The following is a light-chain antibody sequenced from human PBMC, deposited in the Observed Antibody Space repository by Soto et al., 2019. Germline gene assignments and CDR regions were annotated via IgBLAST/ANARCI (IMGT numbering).Light chain of an antibody. CDR2: GAS. V-gene: IGKV1-39*01. CDR1: QSISTY. Sequence: DIQMTQSPSSLSASVGDRVTITCRAIQSISTYLNWDQQKLGKAPKLLIYGASSMQSGVPSRFSGSGSGTEFTLTISSLRPEEFATYYCQQSYSTPRTFGQGTKVEIK. CDR3: QQSYSTPRT. J-gene: IGKJ1*01.